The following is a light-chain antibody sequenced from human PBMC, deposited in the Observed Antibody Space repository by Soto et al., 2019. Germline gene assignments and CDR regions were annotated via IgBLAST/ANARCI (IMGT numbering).Light chain of an antibody. CDR2: SNN. CDR1: SSNIGSNY. Sequence: QSVLTQPPSASGTPGQRVTISCSGSSSNIGSNYVYWYQQLPGTAPKLLIYSNNQRPSGVPDQFSGSKSGTSASLAISGLRSDDEADYYCAAWDDSLSGVVFGGGTKPTVL. CDR3: AAWDDSLSGVV. V-gene: IGLV1-47*02. J-gene: IGLJ2*01.